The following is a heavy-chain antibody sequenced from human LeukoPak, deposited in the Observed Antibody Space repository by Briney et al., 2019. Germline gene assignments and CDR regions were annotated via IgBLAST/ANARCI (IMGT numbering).Heavy chain of an antibody. Sequence: GGSLRLSCAASGFTFSSYGMHWVRQAPGKGLEWVAVIWYDGSNKYYADSVKGRFTISRDNSKNTLYLQMNSLRAEDTAVYYCARGYSYGYLLTDYWGQGTLVTVSS. CDR2: IWYDGSNK. CDR3: ARGYSYGYLLTDY. J-gene: IGHJ4*02. CDR1: GFTFSSYG. D-gene: IGHD5-18*01. V-gene: IGHV3-33*01.